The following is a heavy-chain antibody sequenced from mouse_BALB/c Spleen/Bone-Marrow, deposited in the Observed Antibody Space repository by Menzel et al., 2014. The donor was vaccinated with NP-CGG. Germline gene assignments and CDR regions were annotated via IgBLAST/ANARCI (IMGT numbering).Heavy chain of an antibody. Sequence: SGAELVKPGASVKLSCKASGYTFTSYWMYWVIQRPGQGLEWIGEINPRSGRTNYNEKFKSGATLTVDKSSSPAYMQLSSLTSEDSAVYYCAKGLYGAMDYWGQGTSVTVSS. J-gene: IGHJ4*01. CDR2: INPRSGRT. CDR3: AKGLYGAMDY. V-gene: IGHV1S81*02. D-gene: IGHD1-1*01. CDR1: GYTFTSYW.